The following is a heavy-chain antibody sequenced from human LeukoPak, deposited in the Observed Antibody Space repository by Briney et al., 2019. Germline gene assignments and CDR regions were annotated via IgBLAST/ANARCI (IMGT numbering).Heavy chain of an antibody. CDR2: ISSGGSTI. J-gene: IGHJ6*03. V-gene: IGHV3-48*03. CDR3: ARGRVGYGDYEGTYYYYMDV. CDR1: GFTFSSFE. D-gene: IGHD4-17*01. Sequence: GGSLRLSCAASGFTFSSFEMKWVRQAPGKGLEWVSYISSGGSTIYYADSVKGRFTISRDNAKNSLYLQMNSLRAEDTALYYCARGRVGYGDYEGTYYYYMDVWGKGTTVTVSS.